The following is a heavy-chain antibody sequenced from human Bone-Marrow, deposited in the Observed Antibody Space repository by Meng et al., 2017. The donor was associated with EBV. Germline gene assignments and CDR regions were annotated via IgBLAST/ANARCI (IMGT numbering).Heavy chain of an antibody. CDR3: AHLIAARPFDY. CDR1: GFSLSTRGVG. Sequence: QITLKESGPTLVKPTQTLTLTCTFPGFSLSTRGVGVGWIRQPPGKALEWLAVIYWDDDKRYSPSLKSRLTITKDTSKKQVVLTMTNMDPVDAATYYCAHLIAARPFDYWGQGTLVTVSS. D-gene: IGHD6-6*01. CDR2: IYWDDDK. V-gene: IGHV2-5*02. J-gene: IGHJ4*02.